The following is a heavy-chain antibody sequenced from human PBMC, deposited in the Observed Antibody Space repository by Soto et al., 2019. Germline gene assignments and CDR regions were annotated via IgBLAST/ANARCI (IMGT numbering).Heavy chain of an antibody. CDR2: IPFSGST. J-gene: IGHJ4*02. CDR1: GGSISRNNHY. V-gene: IGHV4-39*01. D-gene: IGHD6-19*01. CDR3: ARLGSSGWYQGSYFES. Sequence: QLQLQESGPGLVKPSETLSLTCTVSGGSISRNNHYWGWIRQSPGKGLEWIGSIPFSGSTNYNPSLKSRVRISMAASMNQFSLRMSSVTAADTAVFYCARLGSSGWYQGSYFESWGQGLLVTVSS.